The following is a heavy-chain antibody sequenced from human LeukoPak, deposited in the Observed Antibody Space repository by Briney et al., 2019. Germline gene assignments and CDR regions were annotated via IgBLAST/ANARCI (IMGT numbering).Heavy chain of an antibody. Sequence: RLSCAFSGLTFSSYYMNWATGAPGKGLVGGSYLSSSGCTILYADAVKGRFNISRDNAKHSLYLQMNSLRAEDTAVYYCARGATAVADAEYFQHWGQGTLVTVSS. J-gene: IGHJ1*01. CDR1: GLTFSSYY. CDR2: LSSSGCTI. CDR3: ARGATAVADAEYFQH. D-gene: IGHD6-19*01. V-gene: IGHV3-48*03.